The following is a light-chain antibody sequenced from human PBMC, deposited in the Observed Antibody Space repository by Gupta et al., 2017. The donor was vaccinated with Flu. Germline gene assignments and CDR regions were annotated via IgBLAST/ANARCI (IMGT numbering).Light chain of an antibody. J-gene: IGKJ1*01. V-gene: IGKV1-39*01. CDR1: QRISNY. CDR2: AAP. CDR3: QQSDNTPRA. Sequence: PYSLPASVADRVTITCRASQRISNYLHWYQQTPGKAPQSLNYAAPSVQSGVPSSFNGSGNGTHFTLDISSPQPAESPTYSCQQSDNTPRAFGQGTKVEVK.